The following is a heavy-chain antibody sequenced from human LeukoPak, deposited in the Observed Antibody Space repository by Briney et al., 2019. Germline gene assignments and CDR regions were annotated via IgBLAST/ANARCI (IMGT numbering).Heavy chain of an antibody. V-gene: IGHV1-18*01. CDR1: GYTFTSYG. Sequence: ASVKVSCKASGYTFTSYGISWVRQAPGQGLEWMGWISAYNGNTNYAQKLQGRVTMTTDTSTSTAYMELRSLRSDDTAVYYCASGGNYYDSSGYSDYWGQGTLVTVSS. CDR3: ASGGNYYDSSGYSDY. J-gene: IGHJ4*02. D-gene: IGHD3-22*01. CDR2: ISAYNGNT.